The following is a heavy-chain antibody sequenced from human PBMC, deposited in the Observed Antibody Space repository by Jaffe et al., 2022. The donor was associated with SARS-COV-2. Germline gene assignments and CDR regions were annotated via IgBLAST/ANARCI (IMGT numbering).Heavy chain of an antibody. J-gene: IGHJ4*02. CDR2: IYTSGST. Sequence: QVQLQESGPGLVKPSQTLSLTCTVSGGSISSGSYYWSWIRQPAGKGLEWIGRIYTSGSTNYNPSLKSRVTISVDTSKNQFSLKLSSVTAADTAVYYCARQPRVDGYNRYFDYWGQGTLVTVSS. CDR3: ARQPRVDGYNRYFDY. D-gene: IGHD5-12*01. CDR1: GGSISSGSYY. V-gene: IGHV4-61*02.